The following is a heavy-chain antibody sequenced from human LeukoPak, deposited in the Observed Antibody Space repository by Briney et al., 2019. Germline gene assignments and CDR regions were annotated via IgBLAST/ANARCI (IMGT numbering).Heavy chain of an antibody. Sequence: GGSLRLSCAASGFTFSSYSMNWVRQAPGKGLEWVSSISSSSSYIYYADSVKGRFTISRDNAKNSLYLQMNSLRAEDTAVYYCARDGMGELLLVVWGQGTLVTVSS. CDR3: ARDGMGELLLVV. D-gene: IGHD3-16*02. CDR1: GFTFSSYS. V-gene: IGHV3-21*01. J-gene: IGHJ4*02. CDR2: ISSSSSYI.